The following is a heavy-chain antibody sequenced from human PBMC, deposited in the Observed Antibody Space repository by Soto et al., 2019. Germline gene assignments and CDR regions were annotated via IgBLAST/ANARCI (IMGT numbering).Heavy chain of an antibody. CDR3: ARSEFKYSSGWYPRYGYYYYMDV. CDR1: GFTFSSYG. D-gene: IGHD6-19*01. CDR2: IWYDGSNK. J-gene: IGHJ6*03. Sequence: GGSLRLSCAASGFTFSSYGMHWVRQAPGKGLEWVAVIWYDGSNKYYADSVKGRFTISRDNSKNTLYLQMNSLRAEDTAVYYCARSEFKYSSGWYPRYGYYYYMDVWGNGTTVTVSS. V-gene: IGHV3-33*01.